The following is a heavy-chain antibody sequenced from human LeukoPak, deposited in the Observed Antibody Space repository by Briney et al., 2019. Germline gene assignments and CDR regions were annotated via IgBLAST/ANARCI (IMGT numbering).Heavy chain of an antibody. CDR3: ARDLGSGWTDYFDY. CDR1: GFTFSSYW. V-gene: IGHV3-7*01. D-gene: IGHD6-19*01. J-gene: IGHJ4*02. CDR2: IKQDGSEK. Sequence: GGSLRLSCAASGFTFSSYWMSWVRQAPGKGLEWVANIKQDGSEKYYVDSVKGRFTISRDNAKNSLYLQMNSLRAEDTAVYYCARDLGSGWTDYFDYWGQGTLVTVSS.